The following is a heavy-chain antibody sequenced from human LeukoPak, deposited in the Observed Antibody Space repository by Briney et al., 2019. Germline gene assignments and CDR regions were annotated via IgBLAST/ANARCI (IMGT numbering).Heavy chain of an antibody. CDR1: ADSVSSNSAA. V-gene: IGHV6-1*01. Sequence: SQTLSLTCAISADSVSSNSAAWNWLRQSPSRGLEWMGRTYYRSEWHHGYGVSVKSRVTSNPDTSKTQCSLQLKSVTPEDTAVSYCARGRYTMVRGVIGRDTDYYYYSYIDVWGTGTTATVSS. CDR3: ARGRYTMVRGVIGRDTDYYYYSYIDV. J-gene: IGHJ6*03. D-gene: IGHD3-10*01. CDR2: TYYRSEWHH.